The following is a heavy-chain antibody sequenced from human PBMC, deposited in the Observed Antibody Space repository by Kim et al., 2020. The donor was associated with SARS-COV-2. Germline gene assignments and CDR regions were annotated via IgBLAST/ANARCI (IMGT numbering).Heavy chain of an antibody. CDR1: GGTFSSYA. J-gene: IGHJ4*02. Sequence: SVKVSCKASGGTFSSYAISWVRQAPGQGLEWMGGIIPIFGTANYAQKFQGRVTITADKSTSTAYMELSSLRSEDTAVYYCARDLSYDSSGYYNFIFDYWGQGTLVTVSS. D-gene: IGHD3-22*01. CDR2: IIPIFGTA. V-gene: IGHV1-69*06. CDR3: ARDLSYDSSGYYNFIFDY.